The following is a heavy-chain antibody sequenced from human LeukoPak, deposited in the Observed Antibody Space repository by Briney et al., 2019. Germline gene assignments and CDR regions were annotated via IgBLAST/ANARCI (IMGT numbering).Heavy chain of an antibody. CDR3: ARCGYYDRHFDY. Sequence: SETLSLTCTVSGGSINSGGYYWSWIRQNPGKGLEWIGYISDSGSTYYNPSLNSRVTISVDTSKSQFSLKLSSVTAADTAVYYCARCGYYDRHFDYWGQGTLVTVSS. CDR1: GGSINSGGYY. CDR2: ISDSGST. D-gene: IGHD3-22*01. J-gene: IGHJ4*02. V-gene: IGHV4-31*03.